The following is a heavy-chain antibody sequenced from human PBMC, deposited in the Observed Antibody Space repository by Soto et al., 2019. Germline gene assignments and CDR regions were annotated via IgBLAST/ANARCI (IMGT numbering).Heavy chain of an antibody. V-gene: IGHV3-7*01. J-gene: IGHJ6*03. Sequence: EVHLVESGGGLVQPGGSLRLSCAASGFTFSGHWMSWVRQAPGKGLEWVAHIKQDGSETFYVGSVKGRFTISRDNAKNSLDLQMNSLRAEDTALYYCARDRAVCSSTNCRRGSIYYYYMDVWGNGTTVTVSS. CDR3: ARDRAVCSSTNCRRGSIYYYYMDV. CDR1: GFTFSGHW. CDR2: IKQDGSET. D-gene: IGHD2-2*01.